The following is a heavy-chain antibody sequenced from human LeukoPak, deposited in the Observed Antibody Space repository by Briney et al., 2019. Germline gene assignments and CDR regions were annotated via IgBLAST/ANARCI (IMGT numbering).Heavy chain of an antibody. CDR2: ISSGSSAI. CDR1: GFTFSIYS. Sequence: GGSLRLSCAASGFTFSIYSMNWVSEAPGKGLGWGSYISSGSSAIHYADSVKGRFTISRDNAKNSLYLQMNSLRDEDTAVYYCARDGAGELNAFDIWGQGTMVTVSS. CDR3: ARDGAGELNAFDI. J-gene: IGHJ3*02. D-gene: IGHD3-16*01. V-gene: IGHV3-48*02.